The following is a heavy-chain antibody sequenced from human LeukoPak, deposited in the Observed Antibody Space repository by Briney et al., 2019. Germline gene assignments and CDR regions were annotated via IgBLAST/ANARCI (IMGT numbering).Heavy chain of an antibody. D-gene: IGHD3-22*01. CDR2: MNPNSGNT. CDR3: ARRKNYDSRVFQH. J-gene: IGHJ1*01. CDR1: GYTFTSYD. V-gene: IGHV1-8*01. Sequence: ASVKLSCKASGYTFTSYDFNWVRQAPGQGLEWMGWMNPNSGNTGYAQKFQGRVTMTRNTSITTAYMELSSLRSEDTAVYYCARRKNYDSRVFQHWGQGTLVTVSS.